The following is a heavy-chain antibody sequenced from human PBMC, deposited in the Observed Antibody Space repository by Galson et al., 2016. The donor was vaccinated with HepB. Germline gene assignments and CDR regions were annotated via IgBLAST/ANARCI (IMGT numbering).Heavy chain of an antibody. CDR1: GFSLSNYG. J-gene: IGHJ6*02. CDR2: VSDDGTNK. CDR3: ARPRGTSYYYYGMDV. V-gene: IGHV3-30*03. Sequence: SLRLSCAASGFSLSNYGIHWVRQAPGKGPEWVAVVSDDGTNKYYADSVKGRFTISKDNSKNTLYLQINSLRGEDTAVYYCARPRGTSYYYYGMDVWGQGTTVSVSS. D-gene: IGHD3-16*01.